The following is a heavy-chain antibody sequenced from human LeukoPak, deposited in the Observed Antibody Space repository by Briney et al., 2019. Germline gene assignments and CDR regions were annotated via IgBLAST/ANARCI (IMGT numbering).Heavy chain of an antibody. Sequence: PGGSLRLSCAASEFSFGSYAMSWVRQAPGKGLQWVSGISGSGDSTYYADSVNGRFTISRDNSKNTLYLQMISLRAEDTAVYYCAKGGGSYFRRVTYYYYYMDVWGQGATVTVSS. D-gene: IGHD1-26*01. J-gene: IGHJ6*03. V-gene: IGHV3-23*01. CDR1: EFSFGSYA. CDR2: ISGSGDST. CDR3: AKGGGSYFRRVTYYYYYMDV.